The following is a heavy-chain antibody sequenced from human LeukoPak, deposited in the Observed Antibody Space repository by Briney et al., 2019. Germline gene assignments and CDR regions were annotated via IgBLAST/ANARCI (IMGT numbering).Heavy chain of an antibody. Sequence: PGGSLRLSCAASGFTFSSYAMSWVRQAPGKGPVWVSRINSDGSSTSYADSVKGRFTISRDNAKNTLYLQMNSLRAEDTAVYYCARDSHIAGYYDFWSGYFAGDWFDPWGQGTLVTVSS. V-gene: IGHV3-74*01. J-gene: IGHJ5*02. CDR1: GFTFSSYA. CDR3: ARDSHIAGYYDFWSGYFAGDWFDP. D-gene: IGHD3-3*01. CDR2: INSDGSST.